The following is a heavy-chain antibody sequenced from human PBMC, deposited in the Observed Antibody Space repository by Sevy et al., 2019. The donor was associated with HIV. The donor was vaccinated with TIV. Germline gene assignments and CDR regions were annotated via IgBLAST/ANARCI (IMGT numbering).Heavy chain of an antibody. CDR2: IGTAGDP. CDR1: GFTFSSYD. Sequence: GGSLRLSCAASGFTFSSYDMHWVRQATGKGLEWVSAIGTAGDPYYPGSVKGRFTISRENAKNSLYLQMNSLIAGDTAVYYCARSPGPTYGSGSYGTDYYYYYGMDVWGQGTTVTVSS. V-gene: IGHV3-13*05. J-gene: IGHJ6*02. D-gene: IGHD3-10*01. CDR3: ARSPGPTYGSGSYGTDYYYYYGMDV.